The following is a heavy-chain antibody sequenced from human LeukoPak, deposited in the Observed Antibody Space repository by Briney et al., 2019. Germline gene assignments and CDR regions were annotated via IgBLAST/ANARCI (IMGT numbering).Heavy chain of an antibody. CDR1: GFTFSSYD. D-gene: IGHD5-18*01. CDR3: ARARYSYGSPLGYYGMDV. J-gene: IGHJ6*02. V-gene: IGHV3-13*01. Sequence: GGSLRLSCAASGFTFSSYDMHWVRQATGKGLEWVSAIGTAGDTYYPGSVKGRFTISRENAKNSLYLQMNSLRAGDTAVYYCARARYSYGSPLGYYGMDVWGQGTTVTVSS. CDR2: IGTAGDT.